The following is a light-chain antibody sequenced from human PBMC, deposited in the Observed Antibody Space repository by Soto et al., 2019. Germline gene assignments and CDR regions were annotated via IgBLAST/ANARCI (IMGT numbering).Light chain of an antibody. V-gene: IGLV1-40*01. Sequence: QSALTQPPSVSGAPGQRVTISCTGSSSNIGAGYDVHWYQQLPGTAPKLLIYDNSNRPSGVPDRFSGSKSGTSASLAITGLQVEDEADYYCQSYDRSLSGSRVFGTGTKVT. CDR1: SSNIGAGYD. CDR3: QSYDRSLSGSRV. J-gene: IGLJ1*01. CDR2: DNS.